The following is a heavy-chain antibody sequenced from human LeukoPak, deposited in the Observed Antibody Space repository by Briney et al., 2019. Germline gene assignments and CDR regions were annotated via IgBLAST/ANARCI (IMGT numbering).Heavy chain of an antibody. V-gene: IGHV3-53*01. D-gene: IGHD1-14*01. CDR3: ARGVEPLAANTLAY. Sequence: GGSLRLSCAASGFTVITNDMTWVRQAPGKGLEWVSALYSDGNTKYADSGQGRFTISKDNSKNTLYLEMNSLSPDDTDVYYCARGVEPLAANTLAYWGQGTLVTVSS. CDR2: LYSDGNT. J-gene: IGHJ4*02. CDR1: GFTVITND.